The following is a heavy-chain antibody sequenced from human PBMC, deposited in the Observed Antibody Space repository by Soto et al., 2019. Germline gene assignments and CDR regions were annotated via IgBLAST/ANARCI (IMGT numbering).Heavy chain of an antibody. CDR1: GDTFSFYS. CDR2: FNPILSMS. J-gene: IGHJ4*02. Sequence: QVQLVQSGAEVKRPGSSVKVSCKASGDTFSFYSINWVRQAPGLGLEWMGRFNPILSMSNYAQRFQGSVTMTADKSTSTAYMELSGLRSEDTAMYYCATSYGSGYRAFDYWGQGALVTVSS. CDR3: ATSYGSGYRAFDY. V-gene: IGHV1-69*04. D-gene: IGHD3-10*01.